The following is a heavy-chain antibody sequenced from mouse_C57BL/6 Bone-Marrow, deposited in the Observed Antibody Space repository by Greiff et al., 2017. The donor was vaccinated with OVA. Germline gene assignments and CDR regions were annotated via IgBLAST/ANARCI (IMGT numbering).Heavy chain of an antibody. CDR1: GYTFTSYG. CDR3: ASPLSGSSSWFAY. Sequence: VQLQQSGAELARPGASVKLSCKASGYTFTSYGISWVKQRTGQGLEWIGEIYPRSGNTYYNEKFKGKATLTADKSSSTAYMELRSLTSEDSAVYFCASPLSGSSSWFAYWGQGTLVTVSA. D-gene: IGHD1-1*01. J-gene: IGHJ3*01. V-gene: IGHV1-81*01. CDR2: IYPRSGNT.